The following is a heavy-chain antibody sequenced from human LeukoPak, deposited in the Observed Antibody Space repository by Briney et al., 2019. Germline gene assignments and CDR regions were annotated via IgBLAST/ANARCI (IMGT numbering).Heavy chain of an antibody. D-gene: IGHD1-26*01. J-gene: IGHJ3*02. CDR3: ARDRGSYKVTAAFDI. V-gene: IGHV3-21*01. CDR2: ISSSSSYI. CDR1: GFTFSSYS. Sequence: PGGSLRLSCAASGFTFSSYSMNWVRQAPGKGLEWVSSISSSSSYIYYADSVKGRFTISRDNAKNSLYLQMNSLRAEDTAVYYCARDRGSYKVTAAFDIWGQGTMVTVSS.